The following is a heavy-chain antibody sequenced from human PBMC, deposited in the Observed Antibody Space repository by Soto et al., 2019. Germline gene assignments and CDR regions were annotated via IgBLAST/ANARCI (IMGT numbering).Heavy chain of an antibody. CDR3: AKDPLTRGWFDP. V-gene: IGHV3-23*01. CDR2: ISAGGTT. CDR1: RFTFSGNA. J-gene: IGHJ5*02. Sequence: EVQLLESGGGLVQPGGSLRLSCAASRFTFSGNAMTWVRQAPGKGLDWVSGISAGGTTYYADSAKGRFTISRDNSKNTLYLQMNSLRADDTAVYYCAKDPLTRGWFDPWGQGTLVTVSS.